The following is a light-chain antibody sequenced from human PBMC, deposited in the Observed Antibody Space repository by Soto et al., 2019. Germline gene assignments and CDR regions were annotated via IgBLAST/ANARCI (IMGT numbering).Light chain of an antibody. Sequence: QSVLTQPPSASGTPGQRITISCSGSSSNIGSKTVSWYQQLPGTAPKLLIYSSNQRPSWVPDRFSGSKSGTSASLAISGLQPEDEADYYCAAWDDSLNGQGVFGGGTKLTVL. J-gene: IGLJ3*02. CDR3: AAWDDSLNGQGV. V-gene: IGLV1-44*01. CDR1: SSNIGSKT. CDR2: SSN.